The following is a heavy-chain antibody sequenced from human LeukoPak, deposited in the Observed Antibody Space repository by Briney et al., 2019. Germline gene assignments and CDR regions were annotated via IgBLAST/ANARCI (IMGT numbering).Heavy chain of an antibody. J-gene: IGHJ4*02. CDR2: IYYSGST. CDR1: GRSISSGGYY. CDR3: ARDRDGYDSSGYYY. V-gene: IGHV4-31*03. Sequence: SQTLSLTCTVSGRSISSGGYYWSWIRQHPGKGLEWIGYIYYSGSTYYNPSLKSRVTISVDTSKNQFSLKLSSVTAADTAVYYCARDRDGYDSSGYYYWGQGTLVTVSS. D-gene: IGHD3-22*01.